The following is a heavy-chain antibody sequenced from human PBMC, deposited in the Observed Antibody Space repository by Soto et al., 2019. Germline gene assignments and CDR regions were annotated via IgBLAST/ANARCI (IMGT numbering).Heavy chain of an antibody. Sequence: GXSVKVSCKASGGTFSSYAISWVRQAPVQGLEWMGGIIPIFGTANYAQKFQGRVTITADESTSTAYMELSSLRSEDTAVYYCARTSGYDSYYYYYGMDVWGQGTTVTVSS. CDR1: GGTFSSYA. J-gene: IGHJ6*02. CDR3: ARTSGYDSYYYYYGMDV. CDR2: IIPIFGTA. D-gene: IGHD5-12*01. V-gene: IGHV1-69*13.